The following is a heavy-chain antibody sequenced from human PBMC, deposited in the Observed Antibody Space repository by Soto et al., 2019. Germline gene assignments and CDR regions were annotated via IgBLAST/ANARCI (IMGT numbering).Heavy chain of an antibody. CDR3: ARDKAQFDP. J-gene: IGHJ5*02. CDR1: GGSVSSGSYY. CDR2: IYYSGST. V-gene: IGHV4-61*01. Sequence: PSETLSLTCTVSGGSVSSGSYYWSWIRQPPGKGLEWIGYIYYSGSTNYNPSLKSRVTISVDTSKNQFSLKLSSVTAADTAVYYCARDKAQFDPWGQGTLVTVSS.